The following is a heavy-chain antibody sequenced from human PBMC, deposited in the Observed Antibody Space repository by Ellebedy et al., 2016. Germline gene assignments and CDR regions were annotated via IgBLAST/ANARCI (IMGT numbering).Heavy chain of an antibody. CDR2: ISGSGGST. V-gene: IGHV3-11*01. Sequence: GESLKISCAASGFTFSDYYMSWIRQAPGKGLEWVSAISGSGGSTYYADSVKGRSTISRDNAKNSLYLQMNSLRAEDTALYYCARGSTVTPGAFDIWGQGTMVTVSS. CDR3: ARGSTVTPGAFDI. D-gene: IGHD4-17*01. J-gene: IGHJ3*02. CDR1: GFTFSDYY.